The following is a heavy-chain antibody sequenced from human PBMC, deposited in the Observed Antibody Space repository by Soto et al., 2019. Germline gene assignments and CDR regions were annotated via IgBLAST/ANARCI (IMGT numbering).Heavy chain of an antibody. CDR1: GFTFDDHT. Sequence: EVQLVVSGGLVVRPGGSLRLSCAGSGFTFDDHTMHWVRQAPGEGLEWVSLITWDAGSAFYADSVRGRFTISRDNSKNSLYLQMNSLRTEDSALYYCAKEKDRIFDYWGRGTPVTVSS. J-gene: IGHJ4*02. CDR3: AKEKDRIFDY. V-gene: IGHV3-43*01. CDR2: ITWDAGSA.